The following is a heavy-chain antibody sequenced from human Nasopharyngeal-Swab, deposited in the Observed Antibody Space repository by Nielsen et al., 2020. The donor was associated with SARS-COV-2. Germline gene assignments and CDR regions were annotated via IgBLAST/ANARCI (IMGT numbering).Heavy chain of an antibody. Sequence: GESLKISCVTSGFTFNMYSMHWVRQAPGKGLEWVSSISSSSNYIYYGDSVKGRFTISRDNTQKSLYLEMNSLRVEDTAVYYCARAGSSYGRLLYWGQGTRVDVST. CDR2: ISSSSNYI. D-gene: IGHD5-18*01. CDR3: ARAGSSYGRLLY. V-gene: IGHV3-21*01. CDR1: GFTFNMYS. J-gene: IGHJ4*02.